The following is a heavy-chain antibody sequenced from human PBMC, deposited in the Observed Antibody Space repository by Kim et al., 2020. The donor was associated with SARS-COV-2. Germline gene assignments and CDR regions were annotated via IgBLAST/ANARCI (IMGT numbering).Heavy chain of an antibody. CDR2: ITNNGGST. CDR3: AKSGVVLAEIEN. Sequence: RGSLRLSCAASGFTFSNYAMSWVRQAPGKGLEWVSAITNNGGSTYYADSVQGRFTISRDNSKNTLYLQMNSLRAEDTAVYYCAKSGVVLAEIENWGQGTLVTVSS. J-gene: IGHJ4*02. V-gene: IGHV3-23*01. D-gene: IGHD3-3*01. CDR1: GFTFSNYA.